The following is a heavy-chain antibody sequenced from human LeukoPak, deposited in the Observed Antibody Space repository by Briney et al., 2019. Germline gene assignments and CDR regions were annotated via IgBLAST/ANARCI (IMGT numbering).Heavy chain of an antibody. CDR3: AAVSIAAEYYFDY. J-gene: IGHJ4*02. CDR2: IGVGSGNT. Sequence: SAKVSCKHPGFTFTSSAMQCVRQARGQRLEWIGWIGVGSGNTNYAQKFQERVTITRDISTSTAYMELSSLRSEDTAVYYCAAVSIAAEYYFDYWGQGTLVTVSS. CDR1: GFTFTSSA. V-gene: IGHV1-58*02. D-gene: IGHD6-6*01.